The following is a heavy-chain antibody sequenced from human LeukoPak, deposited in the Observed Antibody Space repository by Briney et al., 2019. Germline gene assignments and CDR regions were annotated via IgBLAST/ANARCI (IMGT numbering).Heavy chain of an antibody. CDR2: ISYSRTT. J-gene: IGHJ4*02. CDR3: ARKPIFGSGCHWYYFDY. D-gene: IGHD3-10*01. Sequence: SETLSLTCTVSGVSISSSTYYWGWIRQPPEKGLEWIASISYSRTTHYNPSLKSRVTISVDTSKNQFSLNLSSVTAADTAVYFRARKPIFGSGCHWYYFDYWGQGSLVTVSS. CDR1: GVSISSSTYY. V-gene: IGHV4-39*01.